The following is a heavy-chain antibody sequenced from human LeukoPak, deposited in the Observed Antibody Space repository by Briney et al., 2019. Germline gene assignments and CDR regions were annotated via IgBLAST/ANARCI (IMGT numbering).Heavy chain of an antibody. Sequence: PSETLSLTCTVSGGSISSYYWSWTRQPPGKGLEWIGYVYYSGSTNYNPSLKSRVTISVDTSKNQFSLKLSSVTAADTAVYYCARMYSSGPKDVDYWGQGILVTVSS. D-gene: IGHD6-19*01. CDR3: ARMYSSGPKDVDY. CDR2: VYYSGST. V-gene: IGHV4-59*01. CDR1: GGSISSYY. J-gene: IGHJ4*02.